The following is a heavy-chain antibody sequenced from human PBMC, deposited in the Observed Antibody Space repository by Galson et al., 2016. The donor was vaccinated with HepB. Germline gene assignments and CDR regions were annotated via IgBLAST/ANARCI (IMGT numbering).Heavy chain of an antibody. Sequence: SETLSLTCAVSGGSISSNSNNWWSWVRQPPGKGLEWIGEIYHSGSTNYNPSLKRRVTISVDRSKSQFSLELNSVTAADAAVDYCARDFCTGTSCLARTFDIWGHGTTVTVSS. CDR2: IYHSGST. CDR1: GGSISSNSNNW. V-gene: IGHV4-4*02. CDR3: ARDFCTGTSCLARTFDI. D-gene: IGHD2-2*01. J-gene: IGHJ3*02.